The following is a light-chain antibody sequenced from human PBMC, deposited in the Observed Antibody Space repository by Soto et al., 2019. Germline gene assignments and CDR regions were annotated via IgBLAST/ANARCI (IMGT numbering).Light chain of an antibody. V-gene: IGLV2-14*02. CDR1: SSDVGNYNL. J-gene: IGLJ2*01. CDR3: SSYAGSNGPVI. CDR2: ATR. Sequence: QSVLTQPASVSGSPGQSITISCTGTSSDVGNYNLVSWYQQHPGKAPKLIIYATRKRPSGVPDRFSGSKSGNTASLTVSGLQADDEADYYCSSYAGSNGPVIFGGGTKLTVL.